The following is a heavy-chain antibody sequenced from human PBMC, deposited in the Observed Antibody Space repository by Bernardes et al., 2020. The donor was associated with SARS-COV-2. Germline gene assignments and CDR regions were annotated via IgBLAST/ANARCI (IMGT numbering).Heavy chain of an antibody. Sequence: GALRLSCAASGFTFSSSVMNWVRQAPGTGLEWVSYISTGGSTKYYADSVKGRFTISRDNAKNSLYLQMNSLRAEDTAVYYCAREYTYGFDSWGQGTLVTGSS. CDR1: GFTFSSSV. CDR2: ISTGGSTK. J-gene: IGHJ4*02. D-gene: IGHD5-18*01. CDR3: AREYTYGFDS. V-gene: IGHV3-48*03.